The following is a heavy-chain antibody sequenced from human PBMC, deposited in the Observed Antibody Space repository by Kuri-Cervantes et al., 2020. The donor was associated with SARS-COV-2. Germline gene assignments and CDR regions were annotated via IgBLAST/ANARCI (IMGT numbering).Heavy chain of an antibody. CDR2: ISYDGGNE. D-gene: IGHD2-21*01. Sequence: GESLKISCAASGFNFSRTDMHWVRLAPGKGLEWVAFISYDGGNEYYADSVRGRFTISRDNSNNTLYLQVNSLRAEDTALYYCAKDRVGVLDSWGQGTQVTVSS. J-gene: IGHJ5*01. CDR1: GFNFSRTD. CDR3: AKDRVGVLDS. V-gene: IGHV3-30*02.